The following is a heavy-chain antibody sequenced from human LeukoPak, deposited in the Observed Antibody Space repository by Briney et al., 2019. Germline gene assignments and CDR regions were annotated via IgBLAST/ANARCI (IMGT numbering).Heavy chain of an antibody. D-gene: IGHD3-3*01. J-gene: IGHJ4*02. CDR3: TRRGYDFWSGLLSGYFDY. CDR2: MNPNSGNT. V-gene: IGHV1-8*01. Sequence: ASVKVSCKDSGYTLPSYDLNWVRQATGQGLEGMGWMNPNSGNTGHAQKFQGRVTMTSNTSTSTAYLALRSLRSDDSVVYYCTRRGYDFWSGLLSGYFDYWGQGTLVTVSS. CDR1: GYTLPSYD.